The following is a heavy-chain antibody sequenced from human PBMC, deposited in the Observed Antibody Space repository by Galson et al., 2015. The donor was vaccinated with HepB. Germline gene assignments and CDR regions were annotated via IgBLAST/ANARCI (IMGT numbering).Heavy chain of an antibody. V-gene: IGHV3-20*04. Sequence: SLRLSCAASGFTFDDYGMSWVRQAPGKGLEWVSGINWNGGSTGYADSVKGRFTISRDNAKNSLYLQMNSLRAEDTALYYCARGGFGELFEEALDYWGQGTLVTVSS. CDR2: INWNGGST. D-gene: IGHD3-10*01. CDR1: GFTFDDYG. CDR3: ARGGFGELFEEALDY. J-gene: IGHJ4*02.